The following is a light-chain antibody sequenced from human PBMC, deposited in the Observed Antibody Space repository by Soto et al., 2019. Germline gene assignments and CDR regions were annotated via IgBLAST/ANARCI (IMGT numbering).Light chain of an antibody. J-gene: IGKJ2*01. CDR2: RVY. CDR3: MQGTHWPPYT. Sequence: DVVMTQSPLSLPVNLGEPAAISCRSTQSLVHSDGDTYLSWFHQRPGQSPRRLIFRVYKRDFGVPPRFIGSGSGTDFTLEITSVEAEDVGVYYCMQGTHWPPYTFGQGTSLEIK. V-gene: IGKV2-30*02. CDR1: QSLVHSDGDTY.